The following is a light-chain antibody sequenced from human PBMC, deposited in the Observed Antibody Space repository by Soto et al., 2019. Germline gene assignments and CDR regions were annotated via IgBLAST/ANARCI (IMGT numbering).Light chain of an antibody. Sequence: DIQMTQSPSSLSAYVGDRVTITCQASQDINSYLIWYQQKPGKVPKVRIYDASNLETGVPSRFSGSGSGTDFAFTISSLQPEDLATCYCQQYDSLPLTFGGGTKVHI. J-gene: IGKJ4*01. V-gene: IGKV1-33*01. CDR3: QQYDSLPLT. CDR2: DAS. CDR1: QDINSY.